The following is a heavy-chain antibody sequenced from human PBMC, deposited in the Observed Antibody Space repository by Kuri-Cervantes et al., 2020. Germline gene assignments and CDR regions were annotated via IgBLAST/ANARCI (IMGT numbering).Heavy chain of an antibody. CDR1: GFTFSNYD. CDR2: IWYDGSNK. J-gene: IGHJ4*02. Sequence: GESLKISCAASGFTFSNYDIHWVRQAPGKGLEWVAVIWYDGSNKYYADSVKGRFTISRDNSKNTLYLQMNSLRAEDTAVYYCAKEEWLVPSAEDYWGQGTLVTVSS. CDR3: AKEEWLVPSAEDY. D-gene: IGHD6-19*01. V-gene: IGHV3-33*06.